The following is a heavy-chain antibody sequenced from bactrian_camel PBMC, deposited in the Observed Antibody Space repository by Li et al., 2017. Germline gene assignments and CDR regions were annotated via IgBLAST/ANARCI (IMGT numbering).Heavy chain of an antibody. CDR2: IYTGGAGT. V-gene: IGHV3S40*01. CDR3: AADRFGCLRGRTALDSTTAFAY. CDR1: GYTFRPHN. D-gene: IGHD3*01. J-gene: IGHJ6*01. Sequence: LVESGGASVETGGSLRLSCAASGYTFRPHNMGWFRQAPGKEREAVAFIYTGGAGTCYSDSVKGRFAVSQDNAKNTVHLQMNSLEPEDTAMYYCAADRFGCLRGRTALDSTTAFAYWGQGTQVTVS.